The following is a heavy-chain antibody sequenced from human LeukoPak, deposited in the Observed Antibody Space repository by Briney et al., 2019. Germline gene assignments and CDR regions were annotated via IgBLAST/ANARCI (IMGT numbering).Heavy chain of an antibody. J-gene: IGHJ4*02. Sequence: GGSLRLSCAASGFTFSSYGMHWVRQAPGKGLEWVANMNQDGSEKYYVDSVKGRFTISRDNAKNSLYLQMNNLRAEDTAVYYCARGGELLRPADYWGQGALVTVSS. D-gene: IGHD1-26*01. CDR2: MNQDGSEK. CDR3: ARGGELLRPADY. CDR1: GFTFSSYG. V-gene: IGHV3-7*01.